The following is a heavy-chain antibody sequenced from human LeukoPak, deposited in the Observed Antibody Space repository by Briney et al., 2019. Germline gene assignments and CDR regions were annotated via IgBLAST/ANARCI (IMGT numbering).Heavy chain of an antibody. CDR2: INHCGST. CDR1: GGSFSGYY. J-gene: IGHJ4*02. V-gene: IGHV4-34*01. Sequence: SETLSLTCAVYGGSFSGYYWSWIRQPPGKGLEWIGEINHCGSTNYNPSLKSRVTISVDTSKNQCSLKLSSVTAADTAVYYCARWSQYSYGSFDYWGQGTLVTVSS. D-gene: IGHD5-18*01. CDR3: ARWSQYSYGSFDY.